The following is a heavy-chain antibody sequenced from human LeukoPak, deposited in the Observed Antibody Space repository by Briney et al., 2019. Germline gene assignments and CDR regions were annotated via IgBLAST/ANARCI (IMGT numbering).Heavy chain of an antibody. CDR2: IKQDGSEK. CDR3: ARERGYYDNSGYLPTTYFQH. D-gene: IGHD3-22*01. J-gene: IGHJ1*01. Sequence: GGSLRLSCAASGFTFSVYWMGWVRQAPGKGLEWVANIKQDGSEKYYVDSVKGRFTISRDNAKSSLFLQLNSLRADDTAVYYCARERGYYDNSGYLPTTYFQHWGQGTLVTVSS. CDR1: GFTFSVYW. V-gene: IGHV3-7*01.